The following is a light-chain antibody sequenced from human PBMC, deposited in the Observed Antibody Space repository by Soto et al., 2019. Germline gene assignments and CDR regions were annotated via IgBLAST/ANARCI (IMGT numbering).Light chain of an antibody. V-gene: IGKV3-20*01. CDR1: QIVSSAY. CDR3: QQSHNSFT. Sequence: EIVLSQSPGTLSLSPGERATLSCRASQIVSSAYLAWYQQRPGQAPRLLIYAASTRATGIPDRFSGSGSGTDFTLTISRLEPEDFAVYYCQQSHNSFTFGQGTRLAI. J-gene: IGKJ5*01. CDR2: AAS.